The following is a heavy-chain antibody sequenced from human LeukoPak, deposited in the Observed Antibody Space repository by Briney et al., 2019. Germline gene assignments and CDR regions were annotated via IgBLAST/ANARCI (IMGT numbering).Heavy chain of an antibody. V-gene: IGHV1-46*01. J-gene: IGHJ3*02. CDR3: AGEADYMGSGYRGAFDI. D-gene: IGHD3-22*01. Sequence: VASVKVSCKASGYTFTSYYMHWVRQAPGQGLEWMGIINPSGGSTSYAQKFQGRVTMTRDTSTSTVYMELSSLRSEDTAVYYCAGEADYMGSGYRGAFDIWGQGTMVTVSS. CDR2: INPSGGST. CDR1: GYTFTSYY.